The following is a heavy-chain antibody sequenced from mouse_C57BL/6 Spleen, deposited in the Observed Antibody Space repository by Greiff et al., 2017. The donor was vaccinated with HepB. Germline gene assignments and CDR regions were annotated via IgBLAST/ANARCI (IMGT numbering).Heavy chain of an antibody. CDR2: ISYDGSN. D-gene: IGHD2-12*01. J-gene: IGHJ2*01. Sequence: EVQLQESGPGLVKPSQSLSLTCSVTGYSITSGYYWNWIRQFPGNKLEWMGYISYDGSNNYNPSLKNRISITRDTSKNQFFLKLNSVTTEDTATYYCARDAHSEDYFDYWGQGTTLTVSS. CDR3: ARDAHSEDYFDY. V-gene: IGHV3-6*01. CDR1: GYSITSGYY.